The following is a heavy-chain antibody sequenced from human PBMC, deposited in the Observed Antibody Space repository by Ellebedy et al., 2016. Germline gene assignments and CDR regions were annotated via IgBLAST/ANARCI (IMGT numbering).Heavy chain of an antibody. V-gene: IGHV3-7*03. CDR1: GFTFSNYW. CDR3: ARYGLSGTFDY. Sequence: GESLKISCAASGFTFSNYWMGWVRQAPGQGLEWVANITNDESEKYFVDSVKGRFLISRDNAQNSVYLQMSSLRAEDTAVYYCARYGLSGTFDYWGQGTPVTVSS. CDR2: ITNDESEK. D-gene: IGHD3-10*01. J-gene: IGHJ4*02.